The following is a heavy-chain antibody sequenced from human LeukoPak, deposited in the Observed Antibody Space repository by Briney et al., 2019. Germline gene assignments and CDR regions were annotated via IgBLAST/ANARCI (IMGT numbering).Heavy chain of an antibody. V-gene: IGHV7-4-1*02. CDR2: IDTNTGNP. CDR3: AIGGGNSGFFGY. CDR1: GYIFTTYF. D-gene: IGHD4-23*01. J-gene: IGHJ4*02. Sequence: ASVKVSCKASGYIFTTYFTHWVRQAPGQGLEWIGWIDTNTGNPTYAQGFTGRFAFSLDTSVSTTYLQISSLEAEDTAVYYCAIGGGNSGFFGYWGQGTLVTVSS.